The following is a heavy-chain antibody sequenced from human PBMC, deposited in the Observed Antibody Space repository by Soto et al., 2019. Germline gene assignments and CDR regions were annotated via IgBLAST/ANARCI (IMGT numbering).Heavy chain of an antibody. CDR2: IYYSGST. J-gene: IGHJ6*02. D-gene: IGHD1-20*01. V-gene: IGHV4-31*03. CDR1: GGSISSGGYY. CDR3: SLITGTTYYYYGMDV. Sequence: SETLSLTCTVSGGSISSGGYYWSWIRQHPGKGLEWIGYIYYSGSTYYNPSLKSRVTISVDTSKNQFSLKLSSVTAADTAVYYCSLITGTTYYYYGMDVWGQGTTVTVSS.